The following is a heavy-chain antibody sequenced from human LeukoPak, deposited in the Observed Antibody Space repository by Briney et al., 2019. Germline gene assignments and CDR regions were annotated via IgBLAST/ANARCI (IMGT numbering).Heavy chain of an antibody. D-gene: IGHD1-26*01. CDR2: IYSGGST. Sequence: GGSLRLSCAASGFTFSSYSMNWVRQAPGKGLEWVSVIYSGGSTYYADSVKGRFTISRDNSKNTLYLQMNSLRAEGTAVYYCARGRGSYYFDYWGQGTLVTVSS. V-gene: IGHV3-53*01. CDR3: ARGRGSYYFDY. CDR1: GFTFSSYS. J-gene: IGHJ4*02.